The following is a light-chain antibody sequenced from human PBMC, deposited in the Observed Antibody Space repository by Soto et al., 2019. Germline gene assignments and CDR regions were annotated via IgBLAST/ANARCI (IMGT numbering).Light chain of an antibody. Sequence: PALTQPRPVCRSPGPCVTVSRTSTSRDVAVFSYVTWFEQHHGKAAHLFIYDVTKRPSGGPDRFSGSKSGNTPALTLSGLQAEDEAEYFFSSYAGAYTRVFGSGTKGTVL. V-gene: IGLV2-11*01. CDR3: SSYAGAYTRV. CDR1: SRDVAVFSY. CDR2: DVT. J-gene: IGLJ1*01.